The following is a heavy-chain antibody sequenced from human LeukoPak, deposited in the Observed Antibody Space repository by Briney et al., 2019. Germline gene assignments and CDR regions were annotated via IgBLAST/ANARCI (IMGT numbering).Heavy chain of an antibody. D-gene: IGHD3-16*01. CDR3: ARDMIPAGRGAFDI. V-gene: IGHV4-59*01. CDR1: GGSISNKY. J-gene: IGHJ3*02. Sequence: SETLSLTCTVSGGSISNKYWSWIRQPPGKGLEWIGYIYYSGSTNYNPSLKSRVTMSVDTSKNQFSLKLSSVTAADTAVYYCARDMIPAGRGAFDIWGQGTMVTVSS. CDR2: IYYSGST.